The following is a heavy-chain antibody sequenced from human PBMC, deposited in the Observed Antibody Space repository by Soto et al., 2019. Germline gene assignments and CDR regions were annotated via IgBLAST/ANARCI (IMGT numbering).Heavy chain of an antibody. J-gene: IGHJ4*02. CDR1: GYRFTSYW. V-gene: IGHV5-51*01. CDR2: IYPGDSDT. D-gene: IGHD3-9*01. Sequence: GESLKISCKGSGYRFTSYWIAWVRQMPGKGLEWMGIIYPGDSDTRYSPSFQGQVTISADKSISTAYLQWSSLKASDTAMYYCARPQNGGYKNDMLTGPIDYWGQGTLVTVSS. CDR3: ARPQNGGYKNDMLTGPIDY.